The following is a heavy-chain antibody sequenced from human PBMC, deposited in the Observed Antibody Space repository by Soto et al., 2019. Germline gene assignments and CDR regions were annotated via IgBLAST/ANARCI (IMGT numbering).Heavy chain of an antibody. CDR1: GGSMSKFY. CDR2: VYATGTG. Sequence: PSETLSLTCSVSGGSMSKFYWSWIRKTAGKGLGWMGRVYATGTGDYNPSLRSRMAMSVDISKKTFSLSLRSLTASDPGADHCVTEGSKPLRDCFDPWGQGILVTVSS. CDR3: VTEGSKPLRDCFDP. J-gene: IGHJ5*02. V-gene: IGHV4-4*07.